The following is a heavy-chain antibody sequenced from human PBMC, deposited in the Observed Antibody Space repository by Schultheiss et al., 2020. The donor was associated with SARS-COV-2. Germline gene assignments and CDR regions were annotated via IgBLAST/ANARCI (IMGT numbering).Heavy chain of an antibody. J-gene: IGHJ4*02. CDR2: IYYSGST. CDR1: GGSISSYY. V-gene: IGHV4-59*12. Sequence: SETLSLTCAVYGGSISSYYWGWIRQPPGKGLEWIGYIYYSGSTNYNPSLKSRVTISVDTSKNQFSLKLSSVTAADTAVYYCARGGGQLVPGPLLYWGQGTLVTVSS. D-gene: IGHD6-6*01. CDR3: ARGGGQLVPGPLLY.